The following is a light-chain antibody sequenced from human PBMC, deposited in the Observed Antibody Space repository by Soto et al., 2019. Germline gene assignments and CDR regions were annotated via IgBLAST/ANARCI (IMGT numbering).Light chain of an antibody. V-gene: IGKV3-20*01. Sequence: EIMMTQSPVTLSVSPGERATLSCRASQSVNSNLAWYQQKPGQAPRLLIYAASSRATGIPDRFSGGGSGTDFTLTIRRLEPEDFAVDYCQQYGSPGTFGQGTKVDIK. CDR3: QQYGSPGT. CDR1: QSVNSN. CDR2: AAS. J-gene: IGKJ1*01.